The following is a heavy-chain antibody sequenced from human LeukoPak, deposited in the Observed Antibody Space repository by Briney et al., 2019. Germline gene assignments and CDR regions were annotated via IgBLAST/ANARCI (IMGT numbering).Heavy chain of an antibody. CDR3: ARSSISSYYED. D-gene: IGHD1-26*01. J-gene: IGHJ4*02. CDR2: LYSGGSI. V-gene: IGHV3-66*01. CDR1: GFTVSSSY. Sequence: GGSLRLSCAGSGFTVSSSYMSWVRQAPGRGLEWVSILYSGGSIFYADSVKGRFTISRDISKNMLHLQMNNLRADDTAVYYCARSSISSYYEDWGQGTLVTVSS.